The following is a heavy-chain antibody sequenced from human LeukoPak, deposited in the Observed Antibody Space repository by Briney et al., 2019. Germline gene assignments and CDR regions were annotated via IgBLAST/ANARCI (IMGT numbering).Heavy chain of an antibody. CDR1: GYSFTNYW. Sequence: GESLKISCKASGYSFTNYWIGWVRQMPGKGLEWMGVIYPGDSDTTYSPSFQGQVTISADTSISTAYLQWSSLKASDTAMYHCARRGVHYYDSKAPYWGQGTLVTVSS. CDR3: ARRGVHYYDSKAPY. D-gene: IGHD3-22*01. V-gene: IGHV5-51*01. CDR2: IYPGDSDT. J-gene: IGHJ4*02.